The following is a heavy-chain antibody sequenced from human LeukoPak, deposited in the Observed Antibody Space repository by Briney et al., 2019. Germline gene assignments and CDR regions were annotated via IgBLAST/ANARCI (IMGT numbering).Heavy chain of an antibody. CDR2: ISAYNGNT. Sequence: ASVKVSCKASGYTFTSYGISWVRQAPGQGLEWMGWISAYNGNTNYAQKLQGRVTMTTDTSTSTAYTELRSLRSDDTAVYYCARPDYGDLYYFDYWGQGTLVTVSS. D-gene: IGHD4-17*01. V-gene: IGHV1-18*01. CDR1: GYTFTSYG. J-gene: IGHJ4*02. CDR3: ARPDYGDLYYFDY.